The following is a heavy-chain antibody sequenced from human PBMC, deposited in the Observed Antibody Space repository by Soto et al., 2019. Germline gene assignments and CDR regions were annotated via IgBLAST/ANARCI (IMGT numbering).Heavy chain of an antibody. Sequence: QVQLQESGPGLVEPAGTLSLTCAVSGGPIRSYNWWSWVRQPPGKGLEWIGEIHHDGGTNYNTSLKSRVTISVDNAKNHLSLDLNSVTAADEAIYYCARMPYSYYAMDVWGQGTTVTVSS. CDR2: IHHDGGT. D-gene: IGHD2-2*01. J-gene: IGHJ6*02. CDR3: ARMPYSYYAMDV. V-gene: IGHV4-4*02. CDR1: GGPIRSYNW.